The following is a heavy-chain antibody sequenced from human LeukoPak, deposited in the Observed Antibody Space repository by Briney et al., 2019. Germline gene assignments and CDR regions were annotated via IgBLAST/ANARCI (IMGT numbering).Heavy chain of an antibody. J-gene: IGHJ6*03. Sequence: PGGSLRLSCTVSGFTLSSYEMSWIRQAPGKGLEWISSIDYSGGSSYYADSVKGRFTISRDDSKNTLYLQLNSLRAEDTAVYYCAKDGGEYYDILTGYYPRLYYMDVWGKGTTVTISS. D-gene: IGHD3-9*01. CDR2: IDYSGGSS. CDR3: AKDGGEYYDILTGYYPRLYYMDV. V-gene: IGHV3-23*01. CDR1: GFTLSSYE.